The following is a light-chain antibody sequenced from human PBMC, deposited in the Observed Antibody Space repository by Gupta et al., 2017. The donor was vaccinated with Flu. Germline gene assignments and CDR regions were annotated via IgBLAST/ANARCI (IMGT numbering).Light chain of an antibody. Sequence: QSALPQPASVSGSLGQAITHSCTGTSSDVGGYNLVSWYQQHPGKAPKLIIYEVSKRSSGVSNRFSGSKSDNAASLTISGLQAGDEADYYCCSCAAPMSRDFFGTGTKVTVL. J-gene: IGLJ1*01. CDR2: EVS. CDR3: CSCAAPMSRDF. CDR1: SSDVGGYNL. V-gene: IGLV2-23*02.